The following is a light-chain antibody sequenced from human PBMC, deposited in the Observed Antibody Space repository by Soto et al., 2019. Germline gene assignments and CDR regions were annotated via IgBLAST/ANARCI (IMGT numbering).Light chain of an antibody. CDR1: QSVGTR. J-gene: IGKJ1*01. CDR3: QQYYSTPQWT. V-gene: IGKV3-15*01. CDR2: GAS. Sequence: EKVMTQSPVTLSVSPGQRATLSCRASQSVGTRLAWYQQKPGQAPRLLIYGASTRATGIPDRFTGSGSGTDFTLTISSLQSEDFAVYYCQQYYSTPQWTFGQGTKVEIK.